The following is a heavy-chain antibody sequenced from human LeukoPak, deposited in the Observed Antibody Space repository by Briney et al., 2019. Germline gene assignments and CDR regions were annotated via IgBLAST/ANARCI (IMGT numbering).Heavy chain of an antibody. J-gene: IGHJ4*02. D-gene: IGHD3-3*01. CDR2: IYTSGST. CDR3: ARGRHGDLVSLFEY. V-gene: IGHV4-61*02. CDR1: GDSISSGSYY. Sequence: SETLSLTCSVSGDSISSGSYYWSWIRQPAGKGLEWIGRIYTSGSTNYIPSLKSRLTISVDTSKNQFSLHLNSVTPEDTAVYFCARGRHGDLVSLFEYWGQGILVTVSS.